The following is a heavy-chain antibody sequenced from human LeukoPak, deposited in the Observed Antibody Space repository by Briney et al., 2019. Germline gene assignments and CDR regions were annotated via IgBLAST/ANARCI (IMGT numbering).Heavy chain of an antibody. V-gene: IGHV3-23*01. CDR3: AKVSGWSWFDY. D-gene: IGHD6-19*01. CDR1: GFTLSSYV. J-gene: IGHJ4*02. CDR2: ISGSGGST. Sequence: GGSLRLSCAASGFTLSSYVMSWGRPAPGKGVEWVSAISGSGGSTYYADSVKGRFTISRDNSKNTLYLQMNSLRAEDTAVYYCAKVSGWSWFDYWGQGTLVTVSS.